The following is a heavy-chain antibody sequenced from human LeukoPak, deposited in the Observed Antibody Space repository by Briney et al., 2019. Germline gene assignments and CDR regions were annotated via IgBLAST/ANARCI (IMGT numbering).Heavy chain of an antibody. J-gene: IGHJ4*02. CDR3: ARDNYDSSGYILFDY. V-gene: IGHV1-18*01. Sequence: ASVKVSCKASGYTFTSYGISWVRQAPGQGLEWMGWISAYNGNTNYAQKLQGRVTMTTDTSTSTAYMELSSLRSEDTAVYYCARDNYDSSGYILFDYWGQGTLVTVS. CDR2: ISAYNGNT. CDR1: GYTFTSYG. D-gene: IGHD3-22*01.